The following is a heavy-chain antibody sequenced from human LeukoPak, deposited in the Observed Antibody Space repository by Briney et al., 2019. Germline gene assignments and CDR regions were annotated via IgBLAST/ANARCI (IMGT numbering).Heavy chain of an antibody. CDR1: GGSISSSSYY. V-gene: IGHV4-39*01. CDR2: IYYSGST. J-gene: IGHJ6*03. Sequence: PSQTLSLTCTVSGGSISSSSYYWGWIRQPPGKGLEWIGSIYYSGSTYYNPSLKSRVTISVDTSKNQFSLKLSSVTAADTAVYYCARSDGYYYYYMDVWGKGTTVTVSS. CDR3: ARSDGYYYYYMDV.